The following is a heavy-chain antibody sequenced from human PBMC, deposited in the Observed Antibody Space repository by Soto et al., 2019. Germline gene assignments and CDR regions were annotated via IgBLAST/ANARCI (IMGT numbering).Heavy chain of an antibody. CDR3: VRDGYCDY. J-gene: IGHJ4*02. Sequence: QVQLVQSGAEVKKPGASVKVSCKTSGYTITSYGIAWVRQAPGQGLERMGWISGYNDNANYAQKLQGRVTLTTDTSTRTAYMELRSLRSDDTAVYYCVRDGYCDYWGEGTLVTVSS. CDR1: GYTITSYG. V-gene: IGHV1-18*01. CDR2: ISGYNDNA.